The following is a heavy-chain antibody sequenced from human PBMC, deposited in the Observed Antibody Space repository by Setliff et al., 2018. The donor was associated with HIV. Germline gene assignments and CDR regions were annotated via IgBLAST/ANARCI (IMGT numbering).Heavy chain of an antibody. J-gene: IGHJ6*02. CDR1: GYSISSGYF. Sequence: SETLSLTCTVSGYSISSGYFWGWIRQPPGKGLEWIGSIYHSGSTYYNPSLKSRVTISVDTSKNQFSLKLSSVTAADTAVYYCARAMRGVVVTNMYYYYGMDVWGQGTTVTVSS. CDR3: ARAMRGVVVTNMYYYYGMDV. D-gene: IGHD2-21*02. V-gene: IGHV4-38-2*02. CDR2: IYHSGST.